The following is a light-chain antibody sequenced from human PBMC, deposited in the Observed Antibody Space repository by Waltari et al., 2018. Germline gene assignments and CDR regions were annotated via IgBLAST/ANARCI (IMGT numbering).Light chain of an antibody. CDR3: QQYGSSLGT. J-gene: IGKJ1*01. CDR1: QSVRSNS. CDR2: GAS. Sequence: DNVLTQSPGTLSLSPGDSATLSCRAGQSVRSNSLAWYQKKPGKDPRLLIYGASSRATGIPDRFSGSGSGTDFTLTISRLEPEDFAVYYCQQYGSSLGTFGQGTKVEIK. V-gene: IGKV3-20*01.